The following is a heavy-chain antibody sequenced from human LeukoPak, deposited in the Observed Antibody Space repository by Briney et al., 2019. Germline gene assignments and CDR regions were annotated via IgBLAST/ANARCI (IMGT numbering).Heavy chain of an antibody. Sequence: GASVKVSCKASGYTFTSYYMPWVRQAPGQGLEWMGIINPSGGSTSYAQKFQGRVTMTRDTSTSTVYMELSSLRSEDTAVYYCARAQSWGGFFDYWGQGTLVTVSS. V-gene: IGHV1-46*01. CDR2: INPSGGST. D-gene: IGHD3-16*01. CDR3: ARAQSWGGFFDY. CDR1: GYTFTSYY. J-gene: IGHJ4*02.